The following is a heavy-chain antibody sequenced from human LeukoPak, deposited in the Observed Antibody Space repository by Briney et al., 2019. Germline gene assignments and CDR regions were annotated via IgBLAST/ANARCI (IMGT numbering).Heavy chain of an antibody. CDR1: GGSISSYY. J-gene: IGHJ3*02. V-gene: IGHV4-4*07. CDR2: VFTSAIISGNT. D-gene: IGHD5-12*01. CDR3: ARDSLRGWPDAFDI. Sequence: SETLSLTCTVSGGSISSYYWSWIRQPPGKGLEWIGRVFTSAIISGNTNYNPSLKSRVTISVDTSKNQFSLKLSSVTAADTAVYYCARDSLRGWPDAFDIWGQGTMVTVSS.